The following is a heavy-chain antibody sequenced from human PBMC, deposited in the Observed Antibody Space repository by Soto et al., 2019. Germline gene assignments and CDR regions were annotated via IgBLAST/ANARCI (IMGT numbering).Heavy chain of an antibody. CDR3: AKDRNSSGWFFLGDY. CDR1: GFTFSSFG. D-gene: IGHD6-19*01. CDR2: ISYDGSNK. Sequence: GVSLRLSCAASGFTFSSFGMHCVRQDPGKGLEWVAVISYDGSNKYYADSVKGRFTISRDNSKNTLYLQMNSLRAEDTAVYYCAKDRNSSGWFFLGDYWGQGTLVTVSS. V-gene: IGHV3-30*18. J-gene: IGHJ4*02.